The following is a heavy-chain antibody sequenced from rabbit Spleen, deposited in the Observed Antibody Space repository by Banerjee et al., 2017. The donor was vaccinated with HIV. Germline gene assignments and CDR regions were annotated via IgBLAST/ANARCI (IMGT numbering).Heavy chain of an antibody. CDR1: GVSLNDKDV. Sequence: EQLEESGGGLVKPEGSLTLTCKASGVSLNDKDVMCWVRQAPGKGLEWIACINIVTGKSVYASWAKGRFMMSRTSSTTVTLQMTSLTAADTATYFCARGSAAMTMVITGYYLSLWGPGTLVTVS. CDR3: ARGSAAMTMVITGYYLSL. CDR2: INIVTGKS. V-gene: IGHV1S45*01. J-gene: IGHJ4*01. D-gene: IGHD2-1*01.